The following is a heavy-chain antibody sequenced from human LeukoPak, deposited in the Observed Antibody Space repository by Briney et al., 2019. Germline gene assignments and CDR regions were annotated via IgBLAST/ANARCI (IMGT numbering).Heavy chain of an antibody. V-gene: IGHV3-49*03. Sequence: GGSLRLSCTASRFTFGDYAMSWFRQAPGKGLEWVGFIRTKANGGTTEYAASVKGRFTISRDDSRSIAYLQVNSLKTEDTAVYYCAREGVVGATRDYWGQGTLVTVSS. CDR3: AREGVVGATRDY. J-gene: IGHJ4*02. CDR2: IRTKANGGTT. D-gene: IGHD1-26*01. CDR1: RFTFGDYA.